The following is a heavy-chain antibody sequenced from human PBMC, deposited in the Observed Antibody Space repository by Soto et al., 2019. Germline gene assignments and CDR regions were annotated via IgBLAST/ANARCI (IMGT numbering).Heavy chain of an antibody. D-gene: IGHD1-26*01. CDR1: GFDFTYYA. CDR3: AKDEGVGGTLGLFDY. J-gene: IGHJ4*02. Sequence: QVPLVESGGGAVQPGESLRLSCVASGFDFTYYAMHWVRQAPGKGLESVAVMSSDGSKIHHTDSVKGRFTISRENSKKTLYLQMNSLRKEDTAVYFCAKDEGVGGTLGLFDYWGQGTLVSVSS. V-gene: IGHV3-30*18. CDR2: MSSDGSKI.